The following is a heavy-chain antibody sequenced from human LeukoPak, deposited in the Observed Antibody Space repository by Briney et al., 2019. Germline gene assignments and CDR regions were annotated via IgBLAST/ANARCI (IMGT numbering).Heavy chain of an antibody. Sequence: SETLSLTCAVYGGSFSGYYWSWIRQPPGKGLELIGEINHSGSTNYNPSLKSRVTISVDTSKNQFSLKLSSVTAADTAVYYCARVLRVRGVMSWFDPWGQGTLVTVSS. CDR1: GGSFSGYY. J-gene: IGHJ5*02. CDR2: INHSGST. V-gene: IGHV4-34*01. CDR3: ARVLRVRGVMSWFDP. D-gene: IGHD3-10*01.